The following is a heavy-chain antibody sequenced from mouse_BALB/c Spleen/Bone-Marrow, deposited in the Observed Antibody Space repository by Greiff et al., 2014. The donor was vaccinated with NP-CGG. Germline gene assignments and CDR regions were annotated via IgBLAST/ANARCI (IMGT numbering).Heavy chain of an antibody. CDR1: GFNIKDTF. CDR2: IDPASGNT. J-gene: IGHJ3*01. Sequence: VQLKESGADLVKPGASVKLSCTTSGFNIKDTFMHWVKQRPEQGLEWIGRIDPASGNTKYGPKFQGKATITADTSSNKVSLQLSGLTSEDTAVYYCAHDAPFTYWGQGTLVTVSA. D-gene: IGHD2-3*01. CDR3: AHDAPFTY. V-gene: IGHV14-3*02.